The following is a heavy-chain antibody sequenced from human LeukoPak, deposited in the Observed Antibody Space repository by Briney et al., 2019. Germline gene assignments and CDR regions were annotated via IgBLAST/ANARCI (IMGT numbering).Heavy chain of an antibody. CDR3: ARKGYYYDSSAYYSFDY. Sequence: GGSLRLSCAASGFTFSNYAMSWVRQAPGKGLEWVAAISASGGSTYYADSVKGRFTISRDNSKNTLHLQMNSLRAEDTAVYYCARKGYYYDSSAYYSFDYWGQGTLVTVSS. CDR1: GFTFSNYA. D-gene: IGHD3-22*01. V-gene: IGHV3-23*01. CDR2: ISASGGST. J-gene: IGHJ4*02.